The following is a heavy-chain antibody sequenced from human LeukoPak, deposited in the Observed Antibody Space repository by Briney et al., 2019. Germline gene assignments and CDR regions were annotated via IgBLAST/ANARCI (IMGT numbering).Heavy chain of an antibody. Sequence: SETLSLTCAVYGGSFSGYYWSWIRQPPGKGLEWIGEINHSGSTNYNPSLKSRVTISVDTSKNQFSLKLSSVTAADTAVYYRARVAYSSSWRRQTARSVEDYFDYWGQGTLVTVSS. CDR1: GGSFSGYY. J-gene: IGHJ4*02. CDR2: INHSGST. V-gene: IGHV4-34*01. D-gene: IGHD6-13*01. CDR3: ARVAYSSSWRRQTARSVEDYFDY.